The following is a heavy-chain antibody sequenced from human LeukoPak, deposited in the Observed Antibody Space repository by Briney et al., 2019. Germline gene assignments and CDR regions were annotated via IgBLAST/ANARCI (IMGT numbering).Heavy chain of an antibody. CDR1: GFTFSSYA. CDR3: ATGGYCSGGSCYLFDY. V-gene: IGHV3-23*01. CDR2: ISGSGGST. Sequence: GGSLRLSCAASGFTFSSYAMSWVRQAPGKGLEWVSAISGSGGSTYYADSVKGRFTISRDNSKNTLSLQMNSLRAEDTAVYCCATGGYCSGGSCYLFDYWGQGTLVTVSS. D-gene: IGHD2-15*01. J-gene: IGHJ4*02.